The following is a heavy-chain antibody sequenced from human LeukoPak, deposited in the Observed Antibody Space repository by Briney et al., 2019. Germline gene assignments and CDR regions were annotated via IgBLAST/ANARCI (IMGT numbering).Heavy chain of an antibody. V-gene: IGHV4-59*01. D-gene: IGHD2-2*01. CDR2: IYYSGST. Sequence: PSETLSLTCTVSGGSISSYYWSWIRQPPGKGLEWIGYIYYSGSTNYNPSLKSRVTISVDTSKNQFSLKLSSVTAADTAVYYCARCGIVVVPNYHYYYMDVWGKGTTVTVSS. J-gene: IGHJ6*03. CDR1: GGSISSYY. CDR3: ARCGIVVVPNYHYYYMDV.